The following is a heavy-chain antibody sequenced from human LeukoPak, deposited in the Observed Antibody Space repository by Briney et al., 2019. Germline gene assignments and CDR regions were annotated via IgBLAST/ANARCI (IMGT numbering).Heavy chain of an antibody. D-gene: IGHD6-13*01. CDR2: ISGSGGST. CDR3: ANGAAGRGPLDY. CDR1: GFTFSLHT. Sequence: GGSLRLSCAASGFTFSLHTMHWVRQAPGKGLEWVSAISGSGGSTYYADSVKGRFTISRDNSKNTLYLQMNSLRAEDTAVYYCANGAAGRGPLDYWGQGTLVTVSS. V-gene: IGHV3-23*01. J-gene: IGHJ4*02.